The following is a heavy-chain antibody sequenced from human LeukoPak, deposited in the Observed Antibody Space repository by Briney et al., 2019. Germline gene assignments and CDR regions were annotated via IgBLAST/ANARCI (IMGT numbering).Heavy chain of an antibody. CDR2: ISYTGST. D-gene: IGHD4-11*01. J-gene: IGHJ5*02. CDR3: ARISVTTVSNWFDP. CDR1: GGSISPYF. V-gene: IGHV4-59*01. Sequence: SETLSLTCTVSGGSISPYFWSWFRQPPGKGLEWIGYISYTGSTIYSPSLKGRVTISVDTSKNQFSLKLSSVTAADTAVYYCARISVTTVSNWFDPWGQGTLVTVSS.